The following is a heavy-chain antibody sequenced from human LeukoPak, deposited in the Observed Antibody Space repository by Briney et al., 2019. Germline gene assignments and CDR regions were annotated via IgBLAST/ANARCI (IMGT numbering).Heavy chain of an antibody. CDR2: IYDDGST. J-gene: IGHJ4*02. CDR3: AKDPFEYSSSLGGFDY. CDR1: GLTVSRKF. Sequence: GESLRLSCVVSGLTVSRKFMNWVRQAPGKGLEWVSGIYDDGSTFYADSVKGRFTISRDNSKNTLYLQMNSLRAEDTAVYYCAKDPFEYSSSLGGFDYWGQGTLVTVSS. D-gene: IGHD6-6*01. V-gene: IGHV3-66*02.